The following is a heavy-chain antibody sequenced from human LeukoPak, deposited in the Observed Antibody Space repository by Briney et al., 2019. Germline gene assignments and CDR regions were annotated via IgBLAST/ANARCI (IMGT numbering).Heavy chain of an antibody. J-gene: IGHJ4*02. CDR1: GGSITGYY. V-gene: IGHV4-34*01. CDR2: IHYTGAT. D-gene: IGHD3-9*01. Sequence: SETLSLTCAVYGGSITGYYWSWIRQTPGRGLAWVGEIHYTGATSYNPSLKSRATISTDTSKNQFSLRLSSVTAADTAVYYCARGNILTGYCFDFWGQGALVTVSS. CDR3: ARGNILTGYCFDF.